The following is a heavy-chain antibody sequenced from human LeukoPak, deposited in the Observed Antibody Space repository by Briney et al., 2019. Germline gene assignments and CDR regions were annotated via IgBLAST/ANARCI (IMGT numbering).Heavy chain of an antibody. CDR2: IYYSGST. Sequence: SETLSLTCTVSGVSVSGGSYYWSWIRQPPGKGLEWIGYIYYSGSTNYNPSLKSRVTISVDTSKNQFSLKLSSVTAADTAVYYCARCSRGSSSWYWNKYNWFDPWGQGTLVTVSS. D-gene: IGHD6-13*01. J-gene: IGHJ5*02. V-gene: IGHV4-61*01. CDR3: ARCSRGSSSWYWNKYNWFDP. CDR1: GVSVSGGSYY.